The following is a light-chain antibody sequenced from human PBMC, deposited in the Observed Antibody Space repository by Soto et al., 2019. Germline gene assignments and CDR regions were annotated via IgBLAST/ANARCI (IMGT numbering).Light chain of an antibody. Sequence: IVLTQSPATLSLSPGDRATLSCRASQSVSSYFAWYQQKPGQAPRLLIYDASNRATGIPARFSGSGSGTDFTLTISSLEAEDFAVYYCQQRSIWPLTFGQGTRLEI. J-gene: IGKJ5*01. CDR3: QQRSIWPLT. CDR1: QSVSSY. V-gene: IGKV3-11*01. CDR2: DAS.